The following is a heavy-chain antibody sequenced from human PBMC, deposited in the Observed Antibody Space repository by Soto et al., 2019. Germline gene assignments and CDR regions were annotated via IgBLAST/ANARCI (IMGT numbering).Heavy chain of an antibody. CDR2: IYYSGST. V-gene: IGHV4-61*01. CDR3: ARYSVVVVVAAKYAFDI. Sequence: QVQLQESGPGLVKPSETLSLTCTVSGGSVSSGSYYWSWIRQPPGKGLEWIGYIYYSGSTNYNPSLKSRVTISVDTSKNQFSLKLSSVTAADTAVYYCARYSVVVVVAAKYAFDIWGQGTMVTVSS. CDR1: GGSVSSGSYY. D-gene: IGHD2-15*01. J-gene: IGHJ3*02.